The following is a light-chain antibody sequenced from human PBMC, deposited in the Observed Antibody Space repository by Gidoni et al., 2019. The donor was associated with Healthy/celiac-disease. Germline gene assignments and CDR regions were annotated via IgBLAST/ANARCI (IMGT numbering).Light chain of an antibody. CDR2: DAS. V-gene: IGKV1-13*02. J-gene: IGKJ2*01. Sequence: AIQLTQSPSSLSASVGDRVTITCRASQGISSALAWYQQKPGKAPKLLIYDASSLESGVPARFSGSGSGTDFTLTISSLQPEDFATYYCQQFNSYLYTFGQGTKLEIK. CDR3: QQFNSYLYT. CDR1: QGISSA.